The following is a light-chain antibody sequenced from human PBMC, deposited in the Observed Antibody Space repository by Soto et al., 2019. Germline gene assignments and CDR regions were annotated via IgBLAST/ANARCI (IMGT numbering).Light chain of an antibody. CDR2: DNN. Sequence: QSVLTQPPSVSAAPGQKVTISCSGSSSNIGNNYVSWYQQLPGTAPKLLIYDNNNRPSGIPDRFSGSKSGTSATLGITGLQTEDEAEYYCRTWDSSLSAVVFGGGTKLTVL. V-gene: IGLV1-51*01. CDR3: RTWDSSLSAVV. CDR1: SSNIGNNY. J-gene: IGLJ2*01.